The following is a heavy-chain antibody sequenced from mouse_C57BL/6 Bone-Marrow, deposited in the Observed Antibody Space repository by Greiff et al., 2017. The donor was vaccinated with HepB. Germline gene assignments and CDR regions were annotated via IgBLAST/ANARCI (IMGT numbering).Heavy chain of an antibody. J-gene: IGHJ1*03. V-gene: IGHV10-3*01. D-gene: IGHD2-14*01. CDR1: GFTFNTYA. Sequence: DVMLVESGGGLVQPKGSLKLSCAASGFTFNTYAMHWVRQAPGKGVEWVARISSKSSNNATYYADSGKDRFTISKEYSQSMLYLQMNNLETEDTAMYYCVRGYPRYFDVWGTGTTVTVSS. CDR3: VRGYPRYFDV. CDR2: ISSKSSNNAT.